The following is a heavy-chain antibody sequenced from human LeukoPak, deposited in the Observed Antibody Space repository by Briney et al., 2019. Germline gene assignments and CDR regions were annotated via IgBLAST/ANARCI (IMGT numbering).Heavy chain of an antibody. V-gene: IGHV4-34*01. Sequence: SETLSLTCAVYGGSFSGYYWSWIRQPPGKGLEWIGEINHSGSTNYNPSLKSRVTISVDTSKNQFSLKLSSVTAADTAVYYCARGGCCSGGSCRNFYYWGQGTLVTVSS. CDR2: INHSGST. J-gene: IGHJ4*02. CDR1: GGSFSGYY. CDR3: ARGGCCSGGSCRNFYY. D-gene: IGHD2-15*01.